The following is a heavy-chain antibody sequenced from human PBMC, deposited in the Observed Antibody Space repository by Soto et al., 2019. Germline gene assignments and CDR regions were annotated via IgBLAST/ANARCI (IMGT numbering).Heavy chain of an antibody. CDR3: ARDHEYYDFWSGPAYYYYGMDV. V-gene: IGHV1-46*01. Sequence: ASVKVSCKASGYTFTSYYMHWVRQAPGQGLEWMGIINPSGGSTSYAQKFQGRVTMTRDTSTSTVYMELSSLRSEDTAVYYCARDHEYYDFWSGPAYYYYGMDVWGQGTTVTVS. J-gene: IGHJ6*02. D-gene: IGHD3-3*01. CDR2: INPSGGST. CDR1: GYTFTSYY.